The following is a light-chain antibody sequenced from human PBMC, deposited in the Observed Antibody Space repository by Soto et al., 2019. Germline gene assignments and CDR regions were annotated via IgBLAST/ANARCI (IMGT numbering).Light chain of an antibody. CDR1: SSTIGAGYD. V-gene: IGLV1-40*01. CDR2: GNS. Sequence: QSVLTQLPSVSGAPGQRVSISCPGSSSTIGAGYDVHWYQQLPGTDPKLLIYGNSNRPSGVPDRFSGSKSGTSGSLAITGRQAEDEANYYCQSYDSSLSGSWVFGGGTKVTVL. CDR3: QSYDSSLSGSWV. J-gene: IGLJ3*02.